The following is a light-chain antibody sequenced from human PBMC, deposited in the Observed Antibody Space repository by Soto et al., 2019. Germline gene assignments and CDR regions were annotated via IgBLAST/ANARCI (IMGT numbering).Light chain of an antibody. CDR2: HTS. V-gene: IGKV3-11*01. Sequence: EVVLTQSPVTLSLSPGDRATLSCRASQSVRSSLAWYQQRPGQAPRLLIYHTSYRVTGVPARFSGSGSGTDYTLTISSVEPEDFALYYCQQRSSWPRTFGQGTKVEIK. CDR3: QQRSSWPRT. J-gene: IGKJ1*01. CDR1: QSVRSS.